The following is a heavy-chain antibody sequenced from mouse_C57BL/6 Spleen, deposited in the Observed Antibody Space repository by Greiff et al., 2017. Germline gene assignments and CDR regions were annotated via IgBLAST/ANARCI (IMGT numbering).Heavy chain of an antibody. D-gene: IGHD1-1*01. CDR3: ARSGSSFLFDY. CDR1: GFTFSDYG. J-gene: IGHJ2*01. CDR2: ISSGSSTI. V-gene: IGHV5-17*01. Sequence: DVMLVESGGGLVKPGGSLKLSCAASGFTFSDYGMHWVRQAPEKGLEWVAYISSGSSTIYYADTVKGRFTISRDNAKNTLFLQMTSMRYEDTAMYYCARSGSSFLFDYWGQGTTLTVSS.